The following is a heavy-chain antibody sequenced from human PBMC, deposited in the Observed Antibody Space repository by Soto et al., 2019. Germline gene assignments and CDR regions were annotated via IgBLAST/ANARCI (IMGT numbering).Heavy chain of an antibody. J-gene: IGHJ6*02. CDR3: ARGDTVTNYYYYGMDV. Sequence: PGGSLRLSCAASGFTFSSYEMNWVRQAPGKGLEWVSYISSSGSTIYYADSVKGRFTISRDNAKNSLYLQMNSLRAEDTAVYYCARGDTVTNYYYYGMDVWGQGTTVTVSS. V-gene: IGHV3-48*03. CDR2: ISSSGSTI. D-gene: IGHD4-4*01. CDR1: GFTFSSYE.